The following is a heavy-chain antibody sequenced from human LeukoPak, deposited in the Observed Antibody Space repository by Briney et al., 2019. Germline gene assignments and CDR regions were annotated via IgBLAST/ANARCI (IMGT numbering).Heavy chain of an antibody. Sequence: SGGSLRLSCAASGFTFSDYYMSWIRQAPGKGLEWVANIKQDGSEKYYVDSVKGRFTISRDNAKNSLYLQMNSLRAEDTAVYYCASAGELYDWKYYMDVWGKGTTVTVSS. CDR2: IKQDGSEK. CDR1: GFTFSDYY. D-gene: IGHD3-16*01. CDR3: ASAGELYDWKYYMDV. J-gene: IGHJ6*03. V-gene: IGHV3-7*01.